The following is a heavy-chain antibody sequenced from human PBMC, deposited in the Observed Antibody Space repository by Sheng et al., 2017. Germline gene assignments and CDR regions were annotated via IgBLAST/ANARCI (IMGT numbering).Heavy chain of an antibody. CDR3: AREGDLDKVATIHY. Sequence: QVQLVESGGGVVQPGGSLRLSCAVSGFTFNVFAMHWVRQAPGSGPEWVAQISYDGVSVFYGDSVKDRFTISRDNSKNTLYLQMNSLRLEDTAVYYCAREGDLDKVATIHYWGRGTLVTVSS. J-gene: IGHJ4*02. CDR2: ISYDGVSV. D-gene: IGHD5-12*01. CDR1: GFTFNVFA. V-gene: IGHV3-30-3*01.